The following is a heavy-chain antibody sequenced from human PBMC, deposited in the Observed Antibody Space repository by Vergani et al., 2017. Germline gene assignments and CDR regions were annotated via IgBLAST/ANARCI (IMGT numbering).Heavy chain of an antibody. J-gene: IGHJ3*02. CDR2: ISYDGSNK. CDR3: AKDLFRDDRYFGAFDI. CDR1: GFTFSSYG. V-gene: IGHV3-30*18. Sequence: VQLVESGGGVVQPGRSLRLSCAASGFTFSSYGMHWVRQAPGKGLEWVAVISYDGSNKYYADSVKGRFTISRDNSKNTLYLQMNSLRAEDTAVYYCAKDLFRDDRYFGAFDIWGQGTMVTVSS. D-gene: IGHD3-9*01.